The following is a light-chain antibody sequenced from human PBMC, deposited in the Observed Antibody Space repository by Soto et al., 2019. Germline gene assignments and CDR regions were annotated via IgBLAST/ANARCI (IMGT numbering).Light chain of an antibody. CDR3: SSYTSTSTLS. J-gene: IGLJ2*01. CDR2: EVS. V-gene: IGLV2-14*01. Sequence: QSVLTQPASVSGSPGQSITISCTGTSSDIGRYDYVSWYQHHPGKAPKLIIYEVSHRPSGLSDRFPGSKSGNTASLTISGLQTEDEADYYCSSYTSTSTLSFGGGTKVTVL. CDR1: SSDIGRYDY.